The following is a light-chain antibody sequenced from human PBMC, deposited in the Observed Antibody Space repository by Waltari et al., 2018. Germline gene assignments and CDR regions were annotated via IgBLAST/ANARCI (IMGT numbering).Light chain of an antibody. CDR1: QSVSSN. J-gene: IGKJ1*01. CDR2: GAS. Sequence: ETVMTQSPATLSVSPGARATISCRASQSVSSNLAWYQQKPGQAPRLLIYGASTRATGIPARFSGSGSGTEFTLTISSLQSEDFAVYYCQQYNNWPRTFGQGTKVEIK. V-gene: IGKV3-15*01. CDR3: QQYNNWPRT.